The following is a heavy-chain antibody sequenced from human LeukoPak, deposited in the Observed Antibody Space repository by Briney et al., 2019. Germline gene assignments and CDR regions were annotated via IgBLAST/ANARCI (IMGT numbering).Heavy chain of an antibody. CDR1: GFTFSSYW. D-gene: IGHD6-19*01. Sequence: GGSLRLSCAASGFTFSSYWMSWVRQAPGKGLEWVSYITSSGSTIYYADSMKGRFTISRDNAKNSLYLQMNSLRAEDTAVYYCARQWQVAFDIWGQGTMVTVSS. V-gene: IGHV3-48*04. CDR2: ITSSGSTI. CDR3: ARQWQVAFDI. J-gene: IGHJ3*02.